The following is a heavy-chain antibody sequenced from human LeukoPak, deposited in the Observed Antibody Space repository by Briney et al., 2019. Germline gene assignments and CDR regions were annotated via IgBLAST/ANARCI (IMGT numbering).Heavy chain of an antibody. J-gene: IGHJ4*02. CDR1: GFTFDRYA. CDR2: ITGSAIET. V-gene: IGHV3-20*04. D-gene: IGHD6-13*01. CDR3: AKTPSWGIAAAVFDY. Sequence: LPGGSLRLSCAASGFTFDRYAMSWVRQAPGKGLEWVASITGSAIETNYADSVKGRFTISRDNAKNSLYLQMNSLRAEDTALYYCAKTPSWGIAAAVFDYWGQGTLVTVSS.